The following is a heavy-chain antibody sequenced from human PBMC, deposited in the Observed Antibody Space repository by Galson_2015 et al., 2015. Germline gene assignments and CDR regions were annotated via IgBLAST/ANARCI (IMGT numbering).Heavy chain of an antibody. Sequence: QSGAKVKKPGESLRISCKGSGYSFTSYWISWVRQMPGKGLEWMGRIDPSDSYTNYSPSFQGHVTISADKSISTAYLQWSSLKASDTAMYYCAQGDIVVVPAANWGQGTLVTVSS. CDR3: AQGDIVVVPAAN. D-gene: IGHD2-2*01. CDR2: IDPSDSYT. V-gene: IGHV5-10-1*01. J-gene: IGHJ1*01. CDR1: GYSFTSYW.